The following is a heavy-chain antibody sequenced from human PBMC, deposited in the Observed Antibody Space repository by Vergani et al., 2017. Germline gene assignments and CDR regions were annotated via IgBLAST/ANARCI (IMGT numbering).Heavy chain of an antibody. J-gene: IGHJ4*02. D-gene: IGHD5-18*01. CDR2: IYHSGST. Sequence: QVQLQESGPGLVKPSGTLSLTCAVSGGSISSSNWWSWVRQPPGKGLEWIGEIYHSGSTNYNPSLKSRITISVDKAKNQFSLKLSSVTAAHPAVYYCARGGGYSYGPFDYWGQGTLVTVSS. CDR1: GGSISSSNW. V-gene: IGHV4-4*02. CDR3: ARGGGYSYGPFDY.